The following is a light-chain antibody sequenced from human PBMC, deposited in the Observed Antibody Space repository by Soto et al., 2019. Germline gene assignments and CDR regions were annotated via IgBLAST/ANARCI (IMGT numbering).Light chain of an antibody. Sequence: DLQMTQSPSSVSASVGDRVTITCRASQDINSWLAWYQQQPGKAPNLLIYTASSLQTGVPSRFSGSGSGTDFTLTISGLQPEDVATYYCQQTNRFPLTFGGGTKVEIK. CDR1: QDINSW. CDR2: TAS. J-gene: IGKJ4*01. CDR3: QQTNRFPLT. V-gene: IGKV1-12*01.